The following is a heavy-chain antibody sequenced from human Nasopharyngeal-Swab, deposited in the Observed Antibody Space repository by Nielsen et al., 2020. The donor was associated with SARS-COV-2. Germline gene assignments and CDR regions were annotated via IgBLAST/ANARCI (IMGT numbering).Heavy chain of an antibody. J-gene: IGHJ6*02. CDR3: AKDITMVRGVIFRYYGMDV. CDR1: GFTFSSYS. D-gene: IGHD3-10*01. V-gene: IGHV3-9*01. CDR2: ISWNSGSI. Sequence: SLKISCAASGFTFSSYSMHWVRQAPGKGLEWVSGISWNSGSIGYADSVKGRFTISRDNAKNSLYLQMNSLRAEDTALYYCAKDITMVRGVIFRYYGMDVWGQGTTVTVSS.